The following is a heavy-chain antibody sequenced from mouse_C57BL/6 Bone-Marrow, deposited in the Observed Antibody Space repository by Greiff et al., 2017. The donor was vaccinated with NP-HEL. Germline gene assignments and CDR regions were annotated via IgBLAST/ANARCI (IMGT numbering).Heavy chain of an antibody. CDR3: ARFITTVVAEYYYAMDY. V-gene: IGHV1-69*01. CDR2: IDPSDSYT. CDR1: GYTFTSYW. J-gene: IGHJ4*01. D-gene: IGHD1-1*01. Sequence: QVQLQQPGAELVMPGASVKLSCKASGYTFTSYWMHWVKQRPGQGLEWIGEIDPSDSYTNYNQKFKGKSTLTVDTSSSTAYMQLSSLTSEDSAVYYCARFITTVVAEYYYAMDYWGQGTSVTVSS.